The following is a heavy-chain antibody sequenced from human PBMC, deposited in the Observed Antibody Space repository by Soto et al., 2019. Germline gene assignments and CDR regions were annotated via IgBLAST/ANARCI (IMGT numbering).Heavy chain of an antibody. J-gene: IGHJ6*02. Sequence: SETLSLTCAVYGGSFNGYYWSWIRQPPGKGLEWIGEINHSGSTNYNPSLKSRVTISVDTSKNQFSLKLSSVTAADTAVYYCARGRGLRLGSYYYYYGMDVWGQGTTVTVSS. CDR2: INHSGST. CDR3: ARGRGLRLGSYYYYYGMDV. D-gene: IGHD3-16*01. CDR1: GGSFNGYY. V-gene: IGHV4-34*01.